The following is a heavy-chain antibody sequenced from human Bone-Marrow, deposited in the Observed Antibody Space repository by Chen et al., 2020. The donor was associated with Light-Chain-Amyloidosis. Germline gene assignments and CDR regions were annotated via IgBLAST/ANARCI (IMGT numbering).Heavy chain of an antibody. CDR2: IISISSPI. CDR1: GFTCSSQS. D-gene: IGHD3-3*01. CDR3: VRVFLEWLPRYGIDF. V-gene: IGHV3-48*04. J-gene: IGHJ6*02. Sequence: EVQLVESGGGLVLPGGAWGHTFPDSGFTCSSQSMNWVRQCPGKGLEWVSYIISISSPIYYADSVKARFTIYRDNAKNSLYLQMYRLWAEDTAVYSCVRVFLEWLPRYGIDFWGQGTMVTVSS.